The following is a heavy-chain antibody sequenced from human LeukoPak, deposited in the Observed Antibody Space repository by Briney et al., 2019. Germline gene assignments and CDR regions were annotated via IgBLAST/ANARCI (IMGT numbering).Heavy chain of an antibody. J-gene: IGHJ4*02. D-gene: IGHD1-1*01. V-gene: IGHV3-23*01. CDR2: INTSGGST. CDR1: GFTFRHYD. Sequence: GETLRLSCVASGFTFRHYDMSWVRQAPGKGLEWVSSINTSGGSTYYADSLQGRFTISRDNSKNTLHLQMNSLRAEDTAVYYCARDQDWNDRGGLDYWGQGTLVIVSS. CDR3: ARDQDWNDRGGLDY.